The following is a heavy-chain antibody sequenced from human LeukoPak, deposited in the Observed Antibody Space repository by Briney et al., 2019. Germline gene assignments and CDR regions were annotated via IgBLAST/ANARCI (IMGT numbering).Heavy chain of an antibody. CDR3: AGGGYSSSIPADY. CDR1: GFIFTKYI. V-gene: IGHV3-21*01. Sequence: GGSLRLSCAASGFIFTKYIMNWVRQAPGKGLEWVSSISSSSSYIYYADSVKGRFAISRDNAKNSLYLQMNSLRAEDTAVYYCAGGGYSSSIPADYWGQGTLVTVSS. D-gene: IGHD6-19*01. CDR2: ISSSSSYI. J-gene: IGHJ4*02.